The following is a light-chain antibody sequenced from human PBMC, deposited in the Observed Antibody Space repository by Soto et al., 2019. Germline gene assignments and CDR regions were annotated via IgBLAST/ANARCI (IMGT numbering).Light chain of an antibody. Sequence: FTPSPYSLSASVGDKLPNNCRASQGISSYLGWYQQKPGKAPNLLIYAASTLQSGVTSRFSGAGSGTEFTLTITSLQPEDSATYYCQQLNHYPLTFGQGTRVEIK. CDR2: AAS. CDR1: QGISSY. CDR3: QQLNHYPLT. J-gene: IGKJ5*01. V-gene: IGKV1-9*01.